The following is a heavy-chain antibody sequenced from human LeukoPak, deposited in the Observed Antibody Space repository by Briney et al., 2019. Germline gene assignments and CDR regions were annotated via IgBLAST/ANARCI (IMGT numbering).Heavy chain of an antibody. CDR1: GFTFSNYG. V-gene: IGHV3-30*02. CDR3: ARDLPYYYGSGSFSLFDY. D-gene: IGHD3-10*01. Sequence: GGSLRLSCAASGFTFSNYGIHWVRQAPGKGLEWVAFIRYDETNKYYADSVKGRFTISRDNSKNTLFLLMNSLRAEDTAVYYCARDLPYYYGSGSFSLFDYWGQGTLVTVSS. CDR2: IRYDETNK. J-gene: IGHJ4*02.